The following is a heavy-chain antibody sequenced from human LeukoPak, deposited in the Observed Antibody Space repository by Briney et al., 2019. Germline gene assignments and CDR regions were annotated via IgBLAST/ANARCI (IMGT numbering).Heavy chain of an antibody. D-gene: IGHD6-19*01. J-gene: IGHJ4*02. CDR3: ARESEGWYFDY. CDR2: IIPIFGTA. Sequence: ASVKVSCKASGGTFISYAISWVRQAPGQGLEWIGRIIPIFGTANYAQKFQGRVTITTDESTSTAYMELSTLRSDDTAVYYCARESEGWYFDYWGQGTLVTVSS. V-gene: IGHV1-69*05. CDR1: GGTFISYA.